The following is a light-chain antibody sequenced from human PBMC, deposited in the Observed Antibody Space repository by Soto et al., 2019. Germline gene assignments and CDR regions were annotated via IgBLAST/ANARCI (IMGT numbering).Light chain of an antibody. V-gene: IGLV2-14*01. CDR2: EVS. CDR3: SSFTNTYSYV. CDR1: SSDVGGYNY. J-gene: IGLJ1*01. Sequence: QSALTQPASVSGSLGQSITISCTGTSSDVGGYNYVSWYQQHPGKAPKLMIYEVSNRPSGISNRFSGSKSGNTASLTISGLQAEDEADYYCSSFTNTYSYVFGTGNKLTVL.